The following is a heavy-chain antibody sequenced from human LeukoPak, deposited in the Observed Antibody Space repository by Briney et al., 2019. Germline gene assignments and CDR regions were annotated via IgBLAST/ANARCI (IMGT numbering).Heavy chain of an antibody. J-gene: IGHJ4*02. V-gene: IGHV3-23*01. Sequence: GGSLSLFCAASGFTFSSYAMSWLRQAPGKGLDWVSAISGSGGSTYYADSVKGRFTISRDNSKNTLYLQMNSLRAEDTAVYYCAKLSLWFGESLFDYWGQGTLVTVSS. CDR1: GFTFSSYA. CDR2: ISGSGGST. D-gene: IGHD3-10*01. CDR3: AKLSLWFGESLFDY.